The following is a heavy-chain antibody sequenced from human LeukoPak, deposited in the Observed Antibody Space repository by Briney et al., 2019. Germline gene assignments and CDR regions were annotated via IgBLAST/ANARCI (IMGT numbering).Heavy chain of an antibody. CDR2: IYYSGST. CDR3: ARAREGVFDP. V-gene: IGHV4-30-4*08. CDR1: GGSISSGDYY. Sequence: SETLSLTCTVSGGSISSGDYYWSWIRQPPGKGLEWNGYIYYSGSTYYNPSLKSRVTISVDTSKNQFSLKLSSVTAADTAVYYCARAREGVFDPWGQGTLVTVSS. J-gene: IGHJ5*02.